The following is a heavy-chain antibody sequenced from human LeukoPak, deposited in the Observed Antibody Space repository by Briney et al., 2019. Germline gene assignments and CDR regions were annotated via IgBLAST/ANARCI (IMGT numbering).Heavy chain of an antibody. J-gene: IGHJ4*02. CDR1: GFTFDDYA. Sequence: GGSLRLSCAASGFTFDDYAMHWVRQAPGKGLEWVSLISWDGGSTYYADSVKGRFTISRDNSKTSLYLQMNSLRAEDTALYYCAKGASGYDLVWADYWGQGTLVTVSS. CDR2: ISWDGGST. V-gene: IGHV3-43D*03. CDR3: AKGASGYDLVWADY. D-gene: IGHD5-12*01.